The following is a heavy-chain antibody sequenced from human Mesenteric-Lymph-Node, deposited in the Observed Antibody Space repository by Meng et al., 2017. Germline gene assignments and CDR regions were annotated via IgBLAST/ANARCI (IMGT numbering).Heavy chain of an antibody. Sequence: GSLRLSCVVSGFTFRNSWMSWVRQAPGKGLEWVANIKQDGSEEYYVDSVKGRFSISRDNAKNSLHLQMNSLRAEDTAVYYCARDLLGVFMVRGTIAYQYYGMDVWGQGTTVTVSS. D-gene: IGHD3-10*01. CDR3: ARDLLGVFMVRGTIAYQYYGMDV. J-gene: IGHJ6*02. CDR2: IKQDGSEE. CDR1: GFTFRNSW. V-gene: IGHV3-7*01.